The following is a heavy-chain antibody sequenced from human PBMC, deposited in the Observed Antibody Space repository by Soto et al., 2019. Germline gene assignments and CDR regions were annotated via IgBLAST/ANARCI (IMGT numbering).Heavy chain of an antibody. CDR2: ISAYNGNT. CDR1: GGTFSSYA. Sequence: GASVKVSCNASGGTFSSYAISWVRQAPGQGLEWMGWISAYNGNTNYAQKLQGRVTMTTDTSTSTAYMELRSLRSDDTAVYYCARVWRCFGVVPCYYYYYGMDVWGQGTTVTVSS. J-gene: IGHJ6*02. D-gene: IGHD3-3*01. V-gene: IGHV1-18*01. CDR3: ARVWRCFGVVPCYYYYYGMDV.